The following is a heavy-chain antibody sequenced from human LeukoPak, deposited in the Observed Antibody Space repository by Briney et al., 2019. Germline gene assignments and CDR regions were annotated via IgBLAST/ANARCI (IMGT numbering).Heavy chain of an antibody. Sequence: SETLSLTCTVSGGSISSYYWSWIRQPPGKGLEWIGYIYYSGSTNYNPSLKSRVTISVKTSKNQFSLKLSSVTAADTAVYYCARGDGDLQYYLDYWGQGTLVTVSS. D-gene: IGHD2-21*02. J-gene: IGHJ4*02. CDR1: GGSISSYY. V-gene: IGHV4-59*01. CDR2: IYYSGST. CDR3: ARGDGDLQYYLDY.